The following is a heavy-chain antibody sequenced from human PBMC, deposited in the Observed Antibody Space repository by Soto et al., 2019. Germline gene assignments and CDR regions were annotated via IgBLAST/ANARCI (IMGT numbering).Heavy chain of an antibody. CDR2: TYYRSKWYN. D-gene: IGHD5-18*01. J-gene: IGHJ6*02. V-gene: IGHV6-1*01. Sequence: QVQLQQSGPGLVKPSQTLSLTCAISGDSVSSNSAAWNWIRQSPSRGLEGLGRTYYRSKWYNDYAVSVKSRITINPATSKNQFSLQLNSVTPEDTAVYYCARAGGPRQTALRFYYYGMDVWGQGTTVTVSS. CDR1: GDSVSSNSAA. CDR3: ARAGGPRQTALRFYYYGMDV.